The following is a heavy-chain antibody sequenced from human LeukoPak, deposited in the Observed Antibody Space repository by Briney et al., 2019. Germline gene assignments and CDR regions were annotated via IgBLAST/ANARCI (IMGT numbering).Heavy chain of an antibody. CDR3: ARLAGYSYGYGFLYYYYYMDV. J-gene: IGHJ6*03. CDR2: IYPGDSDT. V-gene: IGHV5-51*01. CDR1: GYSFTSYW. Sequence: PGESLKISCKGSGYSFTSYWIGWVRQMPGKGLEWMGIIYPGDSDTRYSPSFQGQVTISADKSISTAYLQWSSLKASDTAMYYCARLAGYSYGYGFLYYYYYMDVWGKGTTVTVSS. D-gene: IGHD5-18*01.